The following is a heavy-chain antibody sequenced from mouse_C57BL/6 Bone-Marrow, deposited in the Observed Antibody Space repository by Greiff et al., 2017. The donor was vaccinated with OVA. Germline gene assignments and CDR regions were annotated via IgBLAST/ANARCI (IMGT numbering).Heavy chain of an antibody. CDR3: ARNSGTGYFDV. CDR2: IWSGGST. D-gene: IGHD4-1*01. V-gene: IGHV2-2*01. J-gene: IGHJ1*03. CDR1: GFSLTSYG. Sequence: VQRVESGPGLVQPSQSLSITCTVSGFSLTSYGVHWVRQSPGKGLEWLGVIWSGGSTDYNAAFISRLSISKDNSKSQVFFKMNSLQADDTAIYYCARNSGTGYFDVWGTGTTVTVSS.